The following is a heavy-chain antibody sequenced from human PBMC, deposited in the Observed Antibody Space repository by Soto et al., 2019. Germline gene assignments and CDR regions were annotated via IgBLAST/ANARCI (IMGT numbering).Heavy chain of an antibody. CDR3: ARGIVGATLGRY. Sequence: SETLSLTCTVSGGSISGYYWSWIRQPPGKGLEWIGNVYYSGGAKYNPSVKRRVSISVDTSKNQFSLNLSSVTAADTAVYYCARGIVGATLGRYWGQGTLVTVSS. V-gene: IGHV4-59*01. J-gene: IGHJ4*02. D-gene: IGHD1-26*01. CDR2: VYYSGGA. CDR1: GGSISGYY.